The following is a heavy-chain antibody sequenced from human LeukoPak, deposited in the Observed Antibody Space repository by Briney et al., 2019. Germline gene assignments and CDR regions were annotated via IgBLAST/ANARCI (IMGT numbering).Heavy chain of an antibody. V-gene: IGHV3-11*04. CDR2: ISSSGSTI. D-gene: IGHD5-18*01. CDR1: GFTFSDYY. Sequence: GGSLRLSCAASGFTFSDYYMSWIRQAPGKGLEWVSYISSSGSTIYYTDSVKGRFTISRDNSKNTLYLQMNSLRAEDTAVYYCARTVDTAMDLFDYWGQGTLVTVSS. CDR3: ARTVDTAMDLFDY. J-gene: IGHJ4*02.